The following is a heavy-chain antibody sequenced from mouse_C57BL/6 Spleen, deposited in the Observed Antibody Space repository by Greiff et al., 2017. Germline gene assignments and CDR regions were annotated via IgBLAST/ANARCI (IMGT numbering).Heavy chain of an antibody. J-gene: IGHJ4*01. V-gene: IGHV1-81*01. CDR2: IYPRSGNT. Sequence: QVQLQQSGAELARPGASVKLSCKASGYTFTSYGISWVKQRTGQGLEWIGEIYPRSGNTYYNEKFKGKATLTADKSSSTAYMELRSLTSEDSAVYFCARDYAMDYGGQGTSGTVSS. CDR1: GYTFTSYG. CDR3: ARDYAMDY.